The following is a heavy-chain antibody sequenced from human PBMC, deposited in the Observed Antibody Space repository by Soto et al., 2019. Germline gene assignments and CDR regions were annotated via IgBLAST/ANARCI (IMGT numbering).Heavy chain of an antibody. D-gene: IGHD2-2*01. Sequence: SVKVSCKASGGTFSSYAISWVRQAPGQGLEWMGGIIPIFGTANYAQKFQGRVTITRDTSATTAYMELSSLRSEDSAVFYCARTDCSSTSCYNYYYYGMDVWGQGTTVTVSS. CDR3: ARTDCSSTSCYNYYYYGMDV. V-gene: IGHV1-69*05. CDR2: IIPIFGTA. CDR1: GGTFSSYA. J-gene: IGHJ6*02.